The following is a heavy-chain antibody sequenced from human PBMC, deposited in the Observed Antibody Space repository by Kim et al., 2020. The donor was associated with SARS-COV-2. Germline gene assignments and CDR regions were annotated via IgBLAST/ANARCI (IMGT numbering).Heavy chain of an antibody. J-gene: IGHJ2*01. CDR1: GGSFSGHY. V-gene: IGHV4-34*01. D-gene: IGHD4-17*01. CDR3: ARGILGHYYFDL. Sequence: SETLSLTCAVYGGSFSGHYWSWVRQPPEKGLEWVGEINHDGATSYNPSLKRRVTISADTSKNQFSLKLRTVTAADTAVYFCARGILGHYYFDLWGRGTLV. CDR2: INHDGAT.